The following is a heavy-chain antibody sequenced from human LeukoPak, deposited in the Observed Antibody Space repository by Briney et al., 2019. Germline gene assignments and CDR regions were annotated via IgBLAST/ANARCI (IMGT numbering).Heavy chain of an antibody. CDR2: IIPIFGTA. CDR3: ARAFLEWFPRYDAFDI. J-gene: IGHJ3*02. CDR1: GGTFSSYA. D-gene: IGHD3-3*01. Sequence: SVKVSCKASGGTFSSYAISWVRQASGQGLEWMGGIIPIFGTANYAQKFQGRVTITADKSTSTAYMELSSLRSEDTAVYYCARAFLEWFPRYDAFDIWGQGTMVTVSS. V-gene: IGHV1-69*06.